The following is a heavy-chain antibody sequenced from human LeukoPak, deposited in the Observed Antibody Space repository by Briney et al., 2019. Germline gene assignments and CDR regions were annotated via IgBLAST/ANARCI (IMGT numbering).Heavy chain of an antibody. CDR1: GGSFSGYY. Sequence: SETLSLTCAVYGGSFSGYYWSWIRQPPGKGLEWIGEINHSGSTNYNPSLKSRVALSVDTSKNQFSLKLSSLTAADTAVYYCAKSREEIRGLDAFDIWGQGTMVTVSS. J-gene: IGHJ3*02. CDR2: INHSGST. CDR3: AKSREEIRGLDAFDI. D-gene: IGHD5-24*01. V-gene: IGHV4-34*09.